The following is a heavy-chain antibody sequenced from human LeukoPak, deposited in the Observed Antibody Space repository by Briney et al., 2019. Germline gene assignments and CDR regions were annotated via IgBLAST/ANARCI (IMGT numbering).Heavy chain of an antibody. CDR2: INPSGGST. J-gene: IGHJ6*02. Sequence: VASVTVSCTASGYTFTNYYMHWVRQAPGQGLEWMGIINPSGGSTSYAQKFQGRVTMTRDTSTSTVYMELSSLRSEDTAVYYCAREIGMGAFDYYYYGMDVWGQGTTVTVSS. CDR3: AREIGMGAFDYYYYGMDV. V-gene: IGHV1-46*01. D-gene: IGHD3-16*01. CDR1: GYTFTNYY.